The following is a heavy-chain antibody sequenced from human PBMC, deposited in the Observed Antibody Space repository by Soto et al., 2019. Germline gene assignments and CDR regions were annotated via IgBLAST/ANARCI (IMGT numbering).Heavy chain of an antibody. J-gene: IGHJ6*03. CDR1: GGSISSYY. CDR2: IYYSGRI. CDR3: ARAPAVYDVWSGYYSERGYYYYMDV. Sequence: QVQLQESGPGLLKPSETLSLTCTVSGGSISSYYWSWIRQPPGKGLEWIGYIYYSGRINYNPSLKSRVTISVDTSKNQFSLKLSSVTAADTAVYYCARAPAVYDVWSGYYSERGYYYYMDVWGKGTTVTVSS. D-gene: IGHD3-3*01. V-gene: IGHV4-59*01.